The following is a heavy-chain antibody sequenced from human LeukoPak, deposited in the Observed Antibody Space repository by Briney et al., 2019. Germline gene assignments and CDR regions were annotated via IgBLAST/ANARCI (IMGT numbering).Heavy chain of an antibody. CDR2: ISSSSSTI. CDR3: ARVRADIAAAGDDAFDI. CDR1: GFIFSSYS. D-gene: IGHD6-13*01. J-gene: IGHJ3*02. V-gene: IGHV3-48*01. Sequence: PGGSLRLSCAASGFIFSSYSMNWVRQAPGKGLEWVSYISSSSSTIYYADSVKGRFTISRDNAKNSLYLQMNSLRAEDTAVYYCARVRADIAAAGDDAFDIWGQGTMVTVSS.